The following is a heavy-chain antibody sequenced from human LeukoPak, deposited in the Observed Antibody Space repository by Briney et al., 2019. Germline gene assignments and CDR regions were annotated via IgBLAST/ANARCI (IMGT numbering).Heavy chain of an antibody. D-gene: IGHD4-17*01. CDR2: SSSSGRTT. CDR3: ARVQNGDYASRAFDV. V-gene: IGHV3-48*03. CDR1: GFIFTNEE. Sequence: TGGSLRLSCATSGFIFTNEELNWVRQAPGKGLEWVAYVSSSSGRTTYYADSVTGRVTVSRDNGKNSLYLQRNSLRAEDTAIYYCARVQNGDYASRAFDVWGQGTLVTVSS. J-gene: IGHJ3*01.